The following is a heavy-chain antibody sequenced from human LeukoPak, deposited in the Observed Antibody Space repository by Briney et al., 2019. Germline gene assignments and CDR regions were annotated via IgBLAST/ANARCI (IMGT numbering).Heavy chain of an antibody. CDR2: VYPGDSDT. D-gene: IGHD3/OR15-3a*01. V-gene: IGHV5-51*01. CDR3: ARGASRHYHYWFMDV. J-gene: IGHJ6*03. CDR1: ESSFTNYW. Sequence: GASLQISCKASESSFTNYWIGWVRQPPGKGLEWMGVVYPGDSDTRYSPPFQGHVTISADKSTNTAFLQWSSLKASDSAMYFCARGASRHYHYWFMDVWGKGTAVTVSS.